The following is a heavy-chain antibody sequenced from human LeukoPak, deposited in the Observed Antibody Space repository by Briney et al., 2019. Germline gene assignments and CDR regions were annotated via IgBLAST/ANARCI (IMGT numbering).Heavy chain of an antibody. Sequence: GGSLRLSCAASGFTFSSYEMNWVGQAPGKGLEWVSYISSSGSTIYYADSVKGRFTISRDNAKNSLYLQMNSLRAEDTAVYYCARDPSVLLWFGELDYWGQGTLVTVSS. CDR1: GFTFSSYE. V-gene: IGHV3-48*03. CDR2: ISSSGSTI. D-gene: IGHD3-10*01. J-gene: IGHJ4*02. CDR3: ARDPSVLLWFGELDY.